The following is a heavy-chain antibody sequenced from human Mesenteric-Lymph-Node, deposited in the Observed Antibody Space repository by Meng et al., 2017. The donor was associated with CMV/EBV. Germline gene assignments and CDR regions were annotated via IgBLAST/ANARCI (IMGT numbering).Heavy chain of an antibody. CDR2: ISSSSSYI. Sequence: GESLKISCAASGFTFTVHTMSWVRQAPGKGLEWVSSISSSSSYIYYADSLKGRFTISRDNARNSLHLQMNSLRAEDTAMYYCAKGCHAPECFYVESWGQGTPVTVSS. D-gene: IGHD3-16*01. J-gene: IGHJ4*02. CDR3: AKGCHAPECFYVES. V-gene: IGHV3-21*01. CDR1: GFTFTVHT.